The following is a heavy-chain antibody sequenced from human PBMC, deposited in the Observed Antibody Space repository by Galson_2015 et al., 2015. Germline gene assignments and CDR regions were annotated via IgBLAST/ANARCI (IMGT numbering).Heavy chain of an antibody. CDR1: GGSTSSGDYY. CDR2: IYFTGDI. V-gene: IGHV4-30-4*01. Sequence: TLSLTCTVSGGSTSSGDYYWSWIRQPPGKDLEWIGFIYFTGDIYYNPSLKSRVAISVDTSKSQFSLRLTSVTAADTAVYYCARVPNFYYYFDYWGQGALVTVSS. D-gene: IGHD1-1*01. CDR3: ARVPNFYYYFDY. J-gene: IGHJ4*02.